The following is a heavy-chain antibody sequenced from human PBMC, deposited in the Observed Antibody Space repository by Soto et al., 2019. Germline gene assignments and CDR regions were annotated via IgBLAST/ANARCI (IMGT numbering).Heavy chain of an antibody. CDR3: SRGHPYYGSGSYSDGMDV. V-gene: IGHV3-49*05. CDR1: GFTFGDYA. Sequence: NPGGSLRLSCTASGFTFGDYAVNWFRQAPGKGLEWVSFIRSNSYGGTIEYAASVEGRFTISRDDSKSIAYLQMNSLKIEDTAVYYCSRGHPYYGSGSYSDGMDVWGQGTTVTVSS. CDR2: IRSNSYGGTI. D-gene: IGHD3-10*01. J-gene: IGHJ6*02.